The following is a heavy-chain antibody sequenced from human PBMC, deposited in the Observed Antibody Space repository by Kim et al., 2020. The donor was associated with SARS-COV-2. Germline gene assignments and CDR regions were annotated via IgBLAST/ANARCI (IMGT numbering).Heavy chain of an antibody. J-gene: IGHJ4*02. Sequence: STTNHADSVKGRSTIPRDNAKTTLYLHMTSLRVEDTAVYYCARAASTSFDYWGQGTLVTVSS. V-gene: IGHV3-74*01. CDR2: STT. CDR3: ARAASTSFDY. D-gene: IGHD6-6*01.